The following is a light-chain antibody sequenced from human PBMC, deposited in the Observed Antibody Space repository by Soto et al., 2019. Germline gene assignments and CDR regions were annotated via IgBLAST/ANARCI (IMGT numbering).Light chain of an antibody. J-gene: IGKJ1*01. CDR3: QQYNSWPRT. CDR1: QSMGSN. Sequence: EIVMTQSPATMSVSPGERATLSCRASQSMGSNVAWYQQKPGQAPRLLIYGASSRATGIPARFSGSGSGTEFTLTITSLQSEDFAVYYCQQYNSWPRTFGQGTKVDIK. CDR2: GAS. V-gene: IGKV3-15*01.